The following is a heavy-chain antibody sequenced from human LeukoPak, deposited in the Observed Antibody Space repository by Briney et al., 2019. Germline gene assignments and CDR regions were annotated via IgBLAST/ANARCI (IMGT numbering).Heavy chain of an antibody. CDR2: ISYDGSNK. V-gene: IGHV3-30*18. D-gene: IGHD3-22*01. CDR1: GVIFSSYA. CDR3: AKASITMIVLDY. Sequence: GGSLRLSCAASGVIFSSYAMSWVRQAPGKGLEWVAVISYDGSNKYYADSVKGRFTISRDNSKNTLYLQMNSLRAEDTAVYYRAKASITMIVLDYWGQGTLVTVSS. J-gene: IGHJ4*02.